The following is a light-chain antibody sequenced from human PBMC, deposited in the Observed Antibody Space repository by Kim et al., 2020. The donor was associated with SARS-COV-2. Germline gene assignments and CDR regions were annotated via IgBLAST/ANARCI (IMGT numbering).Light chain of an antibody. V-gene: IGKV1-39*01. Sequence: ASVGDRVTITCRTSQSISTHLNWYQQKPGKAPDHLIYAASSLVSGVPSRFSGTGSGTDFTLTISSLQPEDFATYYCQQTYSTPATFGQGTKVDIK. CDR1: QSISTH. CDR3: QQTYSTPAT. CDR2: AAS. J-gene: IGKJ1*01.